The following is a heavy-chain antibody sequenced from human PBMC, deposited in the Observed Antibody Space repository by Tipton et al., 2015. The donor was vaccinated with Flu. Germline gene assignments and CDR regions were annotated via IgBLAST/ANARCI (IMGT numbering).Heavy chain of an antibody. D-gene: IGHD3-10*01. CDR2: IYYSGST. CDR3: ARDRMVRGVRDYYFDY. Sequence: TLSLTCTVSGGSISSYYWSWIRQPPGKGLEWIGCIYYSGSTNYNPSLKSRVTISVDTSKNQFSLKLSSVTAADTAVYYCARDRMVRGVRDYYFDYWGQGTLVTVSS. V-gene: IGHV4-59*01. J-gene: IGHJ4*02. CDR1: GGSISSYY.